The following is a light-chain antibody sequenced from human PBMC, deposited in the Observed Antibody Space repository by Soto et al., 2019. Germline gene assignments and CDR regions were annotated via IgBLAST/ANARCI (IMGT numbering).Light chain of an antibody. V-gene: IGLV1-51*01. CDR3: GTWDSSLSAYV. CDR2: DNN. Sequence: QSVLTQPPSVSAAPGQKVTISCSGSSSNIGLHFVSWYQQFPGTAPKLLIYDNNQRPSGIPGRFSGSKTGTSATLGITGLQTGDEADYYCGTWDSSLSAYVFGTGTKVTVL. J-gene: IGLJ1*01. CDR1: SSNIGLHF.